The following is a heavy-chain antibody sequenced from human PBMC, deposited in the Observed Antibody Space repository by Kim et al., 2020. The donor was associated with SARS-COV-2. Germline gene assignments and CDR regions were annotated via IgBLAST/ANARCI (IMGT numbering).Heavy chain of an antibody. J-gene: IGHJ2*01. CDR1: GFTFSDCG. V-gene: IGHV3-21*01. CDR2: FSSICGRT. Sequence: GGSLRLSCAASGFTFSDCGISWVRQAPGKGLEWVSSFSSICGRTYYADSVKGRFTISRDNSKHSLYLQMNSLRAEDTAVYYCARAGGSYGYGTYLCAFDL. D-gene: IGHD5-18*01. CDR3: ARAGGSYGYGTYLCAFDL.